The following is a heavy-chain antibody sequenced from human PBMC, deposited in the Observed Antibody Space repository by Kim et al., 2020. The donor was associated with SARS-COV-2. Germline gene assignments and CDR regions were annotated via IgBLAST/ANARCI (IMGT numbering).Heavy chain of an antibody. J-gene: IGHJ4*02. CDR1: GGSFSGYY. CDR2: INHSGST. Sequence: SETLSLTCAVYGGSFSGYYWSWIRQPPGKGLEWIGEINHSGSTNYNPSLKSRVTISVDTSKNQFSLKLSSVTAEDTAVYYCASGGRGLWFGELLHFDYWGQGTLVTVSS. D-gene: IGHD3-10*01. V-gene: IGHV4-34*01. CDR3: ASGGRGLWFGELLHFDY.